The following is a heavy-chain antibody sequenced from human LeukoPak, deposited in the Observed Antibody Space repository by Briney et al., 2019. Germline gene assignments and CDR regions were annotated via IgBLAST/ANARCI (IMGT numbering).Heavy chain of an antibody. CDR3: ARGDYDDRAQSDY. D-gene: IGHD4-17*01. CDR1: GGSIRTYY. Sequence: SETLSLTCTVSGGSIRTYYWSWIRQPAGKGLEWIGRIYSSGSTTYNPSLKSRVTMSVDTSKSQFSLKLSSVTAADTAVYYCARGDYDDRAQSDYWGQGALVTVSS. V-gene: IGHV4-4*07. CDR2: IYSSGST. J-gene: IGHJ4*02.